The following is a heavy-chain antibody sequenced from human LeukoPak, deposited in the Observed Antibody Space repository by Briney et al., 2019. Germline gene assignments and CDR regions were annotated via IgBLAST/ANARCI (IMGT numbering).Heavy chain of an antibody. D-gene: IGHD3-10*01. CDR2: IYNSGST. J-gene: IGHJ4*02. Sequence: PSETLSLTCTVSGASISSYYWGWVRQPPGKGLEWIGLIYNSGSTKYNPSLQSRVTISLDPSKSQFSLKLSSVIAADTAVYYCATVAVIRGVTYFDYWGQGTLVTVSS. V-gene: IGHV4-59*01. CDR3: ATVAVIRGVTYFDY. CDR1: GASISSYY.